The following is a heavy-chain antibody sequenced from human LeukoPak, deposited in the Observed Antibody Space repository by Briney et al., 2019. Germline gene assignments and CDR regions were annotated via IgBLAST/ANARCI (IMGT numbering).Heavy chain of an antibody. CDR3: ARDRAAYGFYYYMDV. J-gene: IGHJ6*03. Sequence: SETLSLTCTVSGGSISSYYWSWIRQPPGKGLEWIGSIYYSGSTYYNPSLKSRVSISLDTSKNQFSLKLSSVTAADTAMYYCARDRAAYGFYYYMDVWGKGTTVTISS. V-gene: IGHV4-59*12. CDR1: GGSISSYY. CDR2: IYYSGST. D-gene: IGHD3-10*01.